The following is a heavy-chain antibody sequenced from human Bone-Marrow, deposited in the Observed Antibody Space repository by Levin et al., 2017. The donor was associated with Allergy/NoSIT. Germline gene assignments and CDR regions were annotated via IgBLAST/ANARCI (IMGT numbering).Heavy chain of an antibody. Sequence: SQTLSLTCTVSGVSISSYYWSWIRQPPGKGLEWIGYIYYSGSANYNPSLKSRVTISVDTSKNQFSLKLSSVTAADTAVYYCARLDGTMVRGVIVGAMDVWGQGTTVTVSS. CDR2: IYYSGSA. D-gene: IGHD3-10*01. CDR3: ARLDGTMVRGVIVGAMDV. V-gene: IGHV4-59*08. CDR1: GVSISSYY. J-gene: IGHJ6*02.